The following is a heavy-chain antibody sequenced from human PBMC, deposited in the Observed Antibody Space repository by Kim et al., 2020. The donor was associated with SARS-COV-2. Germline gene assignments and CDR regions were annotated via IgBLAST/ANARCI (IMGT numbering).Heavy chain of an antibody. CDR2: IYYSGST. CDR1: GGSISSYY. J-gene: IGHJ4*02. D-gene: IGHD1-26*01. V-gene: IGHV4-59*01. Sequence: SETLSLTCTVSGGSISSYYWSWIRQPPGKGLEWIGYIYYSGSTNYNPSLKSRVTISVDTSKNQFSLKLSSVTAADTAVYYCARVGPIGFVYYFDYWGQGTLVTVSS. CDR3: ARVGPIGFVYYFDY.